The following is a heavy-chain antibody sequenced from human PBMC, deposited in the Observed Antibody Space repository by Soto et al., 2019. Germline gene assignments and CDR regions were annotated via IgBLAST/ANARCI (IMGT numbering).Heavy chain of an antibody. V-gene: IGHV1-69*06. Sequence: ASVKVSCKASGGTFSSYAISWVRQAPGQGLEWMGGIIPIFGTANYAQKFQGRVTITADKSTSTAYMELSSLRSEDTAVYYCASSTYYYDSSGYYCGYWGQGTLVTVSS. D-gene: IGHD3-22*01. J-gene: IGHJ4*02. CDR3: ASSTYYYDSSGYYCGY. CDR2: IIPIFGTA. CDR1: GGTFSSYA.